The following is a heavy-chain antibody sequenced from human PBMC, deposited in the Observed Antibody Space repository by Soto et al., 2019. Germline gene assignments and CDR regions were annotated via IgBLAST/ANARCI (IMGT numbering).Heavy chain of an antibody. Sequence: ASVKVSCKASGYTLNTYYMHWVRQAPGKGLEWMGGFDPEDGETIYAQKFQGRVTMTEDTSTDTAYMELSSLRSEDTAVYYCATHPMVRGAHFDYWRQGTLVTVS. CDR3: ATHPMVRGAHFDY. CDR1: GYTLNTYY. D-gene: IGHD3-10*01. V-gene: IGHV1-24*01. CDR2: FDPEDGET. J-gene: IGHJ4*02.